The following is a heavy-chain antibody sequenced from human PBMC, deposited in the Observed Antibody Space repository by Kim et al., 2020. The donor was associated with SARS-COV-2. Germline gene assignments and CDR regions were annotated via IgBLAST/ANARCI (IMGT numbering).Heavy chain of an antibody. D-gene: IGHD3-9*01. CDR2: ISAYNGNT. V-gene: IGHV1-18*01. CDR3: ARVLVLRYFDWLFMDV. J-gene: IGHJ6*02. CDR1: GYTFTSYG. Sequence: ASVKVSCKASGYTFTSYGISWVRQAPGQGLEWMGWISAYNGNTNYAQKLQGRVTMTTDTSTSTAYMELRSLRSDDTAVYYCARVLVLRYFDWLFMDVWGQGTTLAVAS.